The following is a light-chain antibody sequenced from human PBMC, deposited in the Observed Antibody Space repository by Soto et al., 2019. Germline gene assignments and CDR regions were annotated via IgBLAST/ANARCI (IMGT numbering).Light chain of an antibody. CDR3: CSFAGSYYV. CDR1: SRDIEAYDY. J-gene: IGLJ1*01. CDR2: EVT. V-gene: IGLV2-11*01. Sequence: QSALTQPRSVSGSPGQSVAISCTGTSRDIEAYDYVSWYQQHPGKAPKLIISEVTKRPSGVSYRFSGSKSGNTASLTISGIQGEDEADYYCCSFAGSYYVFGTGTKLTVL.